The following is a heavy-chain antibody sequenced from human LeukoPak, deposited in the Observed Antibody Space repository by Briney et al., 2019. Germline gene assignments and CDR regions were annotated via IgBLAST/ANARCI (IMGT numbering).Heavy chain of an antibody. D-gene: IGHD3-3*01. J-gene: IGHJ6*02. CDR3: ARGSWDFRSGSIPYYYYYYGMDV. V-gene: IGHV1-8*02. CDR1: GYTFTSYG. CDR2: MNPNSGNA. Sequence: ASVKVSCKASGYTFTSYGINWVRQATGQGLEWMGWMNPNSGNAGYAQKFQGRVTMTRNTSISTAYMELSSLRSEDTAVYYCARGSWDFRSGSIPYYYYYYGMDVWGQGTTVTVSS.